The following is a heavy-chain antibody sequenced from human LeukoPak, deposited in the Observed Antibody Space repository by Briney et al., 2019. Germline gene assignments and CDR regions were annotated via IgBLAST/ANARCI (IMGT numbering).Heavy chain of an antibody. D-gene: IGHD2-2*01. J-gene: IGHJ4*02. V-gene: IGHV4-34*01. CDR2: INHSGST. CDR1: GGSFSGYY. CDR3: ARGLVVAVPAATHPSHYDY. Sequence: PSETLSLTCAVYGGSFSGYYWSWIRQPPGKGLEWIGEINHSGSTNYNPSLKSRVTISVDTSKNQFSLKLSSVTAADTAVYYCARGLVVAVPAATHPSHYDYWGQGTLVTVSS.